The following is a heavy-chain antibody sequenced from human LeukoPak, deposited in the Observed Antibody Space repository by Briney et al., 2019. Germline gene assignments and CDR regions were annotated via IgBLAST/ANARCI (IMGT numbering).Heavy chain of an antibody. CDR2: ISSNGGST. CDR1: GFTFSSYS. V-gene: IGHV3-64*02. CDR3: ARRIHPEYYYESSALDAFDI. J-gene: IGHJ3*02. Sequence: GASLRLSCAASGFTFSSYSMHWVRQAPGKGLEYVSGISSNGGSTWYAGSVKGRFTISRDNSKNTVNLQLGSLRIEDTAVYYCARRIHPEYYYESSALDAFDIWGQGTMVTVSS. D-gene: IGHD3-22*01.